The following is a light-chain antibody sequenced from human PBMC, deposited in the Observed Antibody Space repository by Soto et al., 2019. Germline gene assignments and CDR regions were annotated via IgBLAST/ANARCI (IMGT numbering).Light chain of an antibody. J-gene: IGKJ4*01. CDR1: QTVTNNY. CDR3: QQFSSYPLT. Sequence: EFVLTQSPGTLCLSPGERATLPCRSSQTVTNNYLAWYQQKPGQAPRLLIYDASSRATGIPDRFSGGGSGTDFTLTISRLEPEDFAVYYCQQFSSYPLTFGGGTKVDIK. V-gene: IGKV3-20*01. CDR2: DAS.